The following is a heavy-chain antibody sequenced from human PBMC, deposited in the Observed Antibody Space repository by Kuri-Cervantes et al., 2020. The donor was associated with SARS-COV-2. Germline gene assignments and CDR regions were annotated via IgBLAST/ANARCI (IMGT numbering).Heavy chain of an antibody. Sequence: GSLRLSCAVSGYSISSGYYWGWIRQPPGKGLEWIGSIYHSGSTYYNPSLKSRVTISVDTSKNQFSLKLSSVTAADTAVYYCASRSAPLTELYYFDYWGQGTLVPSPQ. CDR3: ASRSAPLTELYYFDY. CDR2: IYHSGST. V-gene: IGHV4-38-2*01. D-gene: IGHD1-20*01. J-gene: IGHJ4*02. CDR1: GYSISSGYY.